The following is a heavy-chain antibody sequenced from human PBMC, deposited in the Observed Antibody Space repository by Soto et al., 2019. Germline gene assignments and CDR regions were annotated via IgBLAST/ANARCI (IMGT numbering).Heavy chain of an antibody. CDR1: GDSVSSNSAA. Sequence: SQTLSLTCAISGDSVSSNSAAWNWIRQSPSRGLEWLGRTYYRSTWYNDYAVSVKSRITINPDTSKNQFSLQLNSVTPEDTAVYYCARDRDSGYVGGDAFDIWGQGTMVTVSS. CDR2: TYYRSTWYN. J-gene: IGHJ3*02. V-gene: IGHV6-1*01. D-gene: IGHD3-22*01. CDR3: ARDRDSGYVGGDAFDI.